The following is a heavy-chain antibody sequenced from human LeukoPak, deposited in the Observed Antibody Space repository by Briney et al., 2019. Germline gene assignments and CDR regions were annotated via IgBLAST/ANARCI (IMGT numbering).Heavy chain of an antibody. D-gene: IGHD3-22*01. CDR1: GFTFSSYA. J-gene: IGHJ4*02. CDR2: ITYNGDFT. CDR3: AKDGLYFDGSAHIYYFDA. V-gene: IGHV3-23*01. Sequence: GGSLRLSCAASGFTFSSYAMTWVRQAPGKGLEWVASITYNGDFTYYLDSVKGRFTISRDNSKNTLYLQMNNLRGEDTALYYCAKDGLYFDGSAHIYYFDAWGQGALVAVSS.